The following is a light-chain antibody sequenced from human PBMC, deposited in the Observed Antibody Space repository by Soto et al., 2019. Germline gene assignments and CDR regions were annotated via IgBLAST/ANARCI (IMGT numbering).Light chain of an antibody. V-gene: IGLV2-8*01. CDR2: EVS. CDR1: SSDVGGYNY. Sequence: QSALTQPHSASGSPGQSVTISCTGTSSDVGGYNYVSWYQQHPGKAPKLMIYEVSKRPSGVPDRFSGSKSGNTASLTVSGLQAEDEADYYCSSYAGSNIPYVFGTGTKVTVL. J-gene: IGLJ1*01. CDR3: SSYAGSNIPYV.